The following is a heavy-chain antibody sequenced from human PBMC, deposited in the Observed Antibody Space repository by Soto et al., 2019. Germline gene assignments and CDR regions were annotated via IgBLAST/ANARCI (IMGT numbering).Heavy chain of an antibody. CDR2: ITTSSAYV. CDR3: VRSATARLIRHNWFDT. CDR1: GFTFNTYD. Sequence: EVQLVESGGGLVKPGGSLRLSCAASGFTFNTYDMNWVCHAPGKGLEWVTTITTSSAYVYYADSQRGRITISRDKAKNSLFPHINSIKPKETAVYYSVRSATARLIRHNWFDTWGQRTLVTVSS. V-gene: IGHV3-21*01. J-gene: IGHJ5*02. D-gene: IGHD3-16*01.